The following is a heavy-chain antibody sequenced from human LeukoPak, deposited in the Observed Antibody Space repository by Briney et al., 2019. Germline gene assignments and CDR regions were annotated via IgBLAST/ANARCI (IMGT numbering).Heavy chain of an antibody. D-gene: IGHD6-13*01. V-gene: IGHV3-23*01. Sequence: GGSLRLSCAASGFTFSSYAMSWVRQAPGKGLEWVSAISGSGGSTYYADSVKGRSTISRDNSKNTLYLQMSSLRAEDTAVYYCAKDQPRIAAAGTDDYWGQGTLVTVSS. CDR2: ISGSGGST. J-gene: IGHJ4*02. CDR1: GFTFSSYA. CDR3: AKDQPRIAAAGTDDY.